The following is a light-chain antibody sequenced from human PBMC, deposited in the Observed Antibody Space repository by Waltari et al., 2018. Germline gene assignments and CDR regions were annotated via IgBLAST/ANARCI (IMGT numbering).Light chain of an antibody. CDR1: SIDGVRYNL. J-gene: IGLJ2*01. CDR3: CSYAGASSVV. Sequence: QSALTQPASVSGSPGQSITFSCTGTSIDGVRYNLVSWYQHHPGKPPKLMIYEVNKRPSGVSNRFSGSKSGNTASLTISGLQAEDEADYYCCSYAGASSVVFVGGTKLTVL. CDR2: EVN. V-gene: IGLV2-23*02.